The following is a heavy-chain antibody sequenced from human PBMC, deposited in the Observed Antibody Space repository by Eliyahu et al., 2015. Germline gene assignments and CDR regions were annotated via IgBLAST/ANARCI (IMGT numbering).Heavy chain of an antibody. CDR2: INHSGST. Sequence: QVQLQQWGAGLLKPSETLSLTCAVYGGSXXGYYWSXXRQPXRKGLEWIGEINHSGSTNYNPSLKSRVTISVDTSKNQFSLKLSSVTAADTAVYYCARKPRYGDLYYYYGMDVWGKGTTVTVSS. V-gene: IGHV4-34*01. CDR1: GGSXXGYY. J-gene: IGHJ6*04. D-gene: IGHD4-17*01. CDR3: ARKPRYGDLYYYYGMDV.